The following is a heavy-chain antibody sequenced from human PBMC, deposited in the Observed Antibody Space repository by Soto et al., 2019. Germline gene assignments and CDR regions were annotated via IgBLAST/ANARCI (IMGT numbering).Heavy chain of an antibody. D-gene: IGHD3-3*01. CDR1: RGTFSSYA. J-gene: IGHJ4*02. CDR3: ARGPSPTIFGVVIYFDY. Sequence: SVKVSCKASRGTFSSYAISWVRQAPGQGLEWMGGIIPIFGTANYAQKFQGRVTITADKSTSTAHMELSSLRSEDTAVYYCARGPSPTIFGVVIYFDYWGQGTLVTVSS. CDR2: IIPIFGTA. V-gene: IGHV1-69*06.